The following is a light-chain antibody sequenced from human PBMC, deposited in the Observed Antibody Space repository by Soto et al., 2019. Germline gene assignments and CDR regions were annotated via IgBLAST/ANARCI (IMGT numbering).Light chain of an antibody. Sequence: EIVLTQSPGTLSLSPGERATLSCRASQSVSNTYLAWYHQKPGQAPRLLIYDASSRATGIPDRFSGSGSRTYFTLTISRLEPEEFALYYCPQSGRSPGLFTFGPGTKVDI. CDR1: QSVSNTY. V-gene: IGKV3-20*01. J-gene: IGKJ3*01. CDR2: DAS. CDR3: PQSGRSPGLFT.